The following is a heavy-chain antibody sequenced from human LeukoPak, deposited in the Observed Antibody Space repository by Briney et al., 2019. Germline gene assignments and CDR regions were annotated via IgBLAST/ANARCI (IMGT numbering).Heavy chain of an antibody. Sequence: GGSLRLSCVASGFTFSSYAMTWVRQAPGKGLEWVSAISGSGGSTYYADSVKGRFTNSRDNSKNTLYVQMNSLRAEDTAVYYCAKTGDSSGFYYGVDYWGQGTLVTVSS. D-gene: IGHD3-22*01. CDR3: AKTGDSSGFYYGVDY. CDR1: GFTFSSYA. V-gene: IGHV3-23*01. CDR2: ISGSGGST. J-gene: IGHJ4*02.